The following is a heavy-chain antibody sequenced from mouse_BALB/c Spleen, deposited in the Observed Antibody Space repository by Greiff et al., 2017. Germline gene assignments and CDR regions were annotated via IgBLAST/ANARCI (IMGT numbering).Heavy chain of an antibody. CDR1: GYTFTSYW. CDR3: TRGSKLTGTFDY. V-gene: IGHV1S22*01. J-gene: IGHJ2*01. CDR2: IYPGSGST. Sequence: LQQPGSELVRPGASVKLSCKASGYTFTSYWMHWVKQRPGQGLEWIGNIYPGSGSTNYDEKFKSKATLTVDTSSSTAYMQLSSLTSEDSAVYYCTRGSKLTGTFDYWGQGTTLKVSS. D-gene: IGHD4-1*01.